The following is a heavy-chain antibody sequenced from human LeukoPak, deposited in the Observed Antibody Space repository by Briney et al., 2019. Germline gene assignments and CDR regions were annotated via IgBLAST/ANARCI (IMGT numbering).Heavy chain of an antibody. Sequence: SETLSLTCTVSGYSISSGYYWGWIRQPPGKGLEWIGSIYHSGSTYYNPSLKSRVTISVDTSKNQFSLKLSSVTAADTAVYYCARLVNSGYWLDPWGQGTLVTVSS. CDR1: GYSISSGYY. J-gene: IGHJ5*02. V-gene: IGHV4-38-2*02. D-gene: IGHD5-12*01. CDR2: IYHSGST. CDR3: ARLVNSGYWLDP.